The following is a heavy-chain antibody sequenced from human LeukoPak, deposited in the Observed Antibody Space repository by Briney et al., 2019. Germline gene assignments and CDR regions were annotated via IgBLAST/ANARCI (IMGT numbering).Heavy chain of an antibody. V-gene: IGHV3-23*01. Sequence: GGSLRLSCGASGFTFTSSAMTWVRQAPGKGLEWVSAISSGGTPYYAASVRGRFIISRDTSTNTLYLQVKSLTAEDTAVYYCAKAEYGSGSSLYYFDYWGQGTLVTVSS. CDR3: AKAEYGSGSSLYYFDY. CDR2: ISSGGTP. D-gene: IGHD3-10*01. CDR1: GFTFTSSA. J-gene: IGHJ4*02.